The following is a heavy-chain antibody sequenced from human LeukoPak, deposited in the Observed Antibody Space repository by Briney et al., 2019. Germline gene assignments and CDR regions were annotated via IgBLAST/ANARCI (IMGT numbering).Heavy chain of an antibody. V-gene: IGHV3-23*01. Sequence: PGGSLRLSCTASGFIFNNYAMSWVRQAPGKGLEWVSSISGSGGSTNYADSVKGRFTISRDNSKNTLYLQMNSLRAEDTAVYYCAKDYYDSSAYYSLEYFRHWGQGTLVTVSS. J-gene: IGHJ1*01. D-gene: IGHD3-22*01. CDR3: AKDYYDSSAYYSLEYFRH. CDR1: GFIFNNYA. CDR2: ISGSGGST.